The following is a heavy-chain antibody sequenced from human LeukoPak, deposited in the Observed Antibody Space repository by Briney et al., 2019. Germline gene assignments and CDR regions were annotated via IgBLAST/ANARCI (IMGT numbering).Heavy chain of an antibody. J-gene: IGHJ4*02. D-gene: IGHD1-26*01. CDR3: ARGEWELLMVIGYY. CDR1: GFTFSSYW. CDR2: INSDGSRT. Sequence: GGSLRLSCAASGFTFSSYWMHWVRQAPGKGLVWVSRINSDGSRTSYADSVKGRFTISRDNAKNTLYLQMNSLRAGDTAVYYCARGEWELLMVIGYYWGQGTLVTVSS. V-gene: IGHV3-74*01.